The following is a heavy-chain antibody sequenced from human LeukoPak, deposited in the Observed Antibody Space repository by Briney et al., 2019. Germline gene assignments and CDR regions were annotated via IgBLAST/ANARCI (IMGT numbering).Heavy chain of an antibody. J-gene: IGHJ4*02. CDR1: GVSISSYY. D-gene: IGHD1-26*01. CDR2: IHYSGST. CDR3: ARLGGATAFDY. Sequence: SETLSLTCTVSGVSISSYYWTWIRQPPGKGLEWIGNIHYSGSTNYNPSLRSRVTILVDTSKNQFSLKLSSVTAADTAVYYCARLGGATAFDYWGQGTLVTVSS. V-gene: IGHV4-59*08.